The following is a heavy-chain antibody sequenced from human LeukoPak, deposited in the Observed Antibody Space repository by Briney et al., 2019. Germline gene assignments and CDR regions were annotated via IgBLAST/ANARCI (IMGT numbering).Heavy chain of an antibody. D-gene: IGHD6-13*01. J-gene: IGHJ4*02. Sequence: PGGSLRLSCAASGFTFSSFAMHWVRQAPGKGLEWVTVISYDGSNNYYADSVKGRFTISRDNSKNTLYLQMNSLTAEDTAVYYCARDDRGIAAAGFFDYWDQGTLVTVSS. CDR3: ARDDRGIAAAGFFDY. CDR1: GFTFSSFA. CDR2: ISYDGSNN. V-gene: IGHV3-30-3*01.